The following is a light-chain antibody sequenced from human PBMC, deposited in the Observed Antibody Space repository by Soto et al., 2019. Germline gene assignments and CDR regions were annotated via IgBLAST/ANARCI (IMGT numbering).Light chain of an antibody. CDR2: EVS. Sequence: QSALTQPASVSGSPGQSITISCTGTSSDVGSYNLVSWYQQHPGKAPKLMIYEVSKRPSGVSNRFSGSKSGNTASLTISGLQADDEADYYCCSYAGSSTLVFGPGTKVTVL. CDR1: SSDVGSYNL. CDR3: CSYAGSSTLV. V-gene: IGLV2-23*02. J-gene: IGLJ1*01.